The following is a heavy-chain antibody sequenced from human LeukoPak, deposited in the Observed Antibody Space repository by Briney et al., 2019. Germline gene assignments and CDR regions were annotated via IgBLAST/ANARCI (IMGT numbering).Heavy chain of an antibody. V-gene: IGHV4-59*08. J-gene: IGHJ4*02. CDR3: ARQRDKGAIYGDDTSIDY. Sequence: SETLSLTCTVSGGSISSYYWSWIRQPPGKGLEWIGYIYYSGSTNYNPSLKSRVTISVDTSKNQFSLKLSSVTAADTAVYYCARQRDKGAIYGDDTSIDYWGQGTLVTVSS. D-gene: IGHD4-17*01. CDR2: IYYSGST. CDR1: GGSISSYY.